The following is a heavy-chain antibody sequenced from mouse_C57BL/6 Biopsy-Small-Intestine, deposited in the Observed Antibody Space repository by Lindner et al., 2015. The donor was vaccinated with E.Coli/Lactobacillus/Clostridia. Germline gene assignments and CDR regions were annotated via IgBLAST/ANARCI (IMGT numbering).Heavy chain of an antibody. CDR3: IRRARQLRLQIDY. J-gene: IGHJ2*01. Sequence: VQLQESGPELVKPGASVKIPCKASGYTFTDYNMDWVKQSHGKSLEWIGDINPNTGGTTYNQKFRDKATMTVDKSSSTAYMELRSLTSEDTAVYYCIRRARQLRLQIDYWGQGTTLTVSS. CDR1: GYTFTDYN. CDR2: INPNTGGT. D-gene: IGHD3-2*02. V-gene: IGHV1-18*01.